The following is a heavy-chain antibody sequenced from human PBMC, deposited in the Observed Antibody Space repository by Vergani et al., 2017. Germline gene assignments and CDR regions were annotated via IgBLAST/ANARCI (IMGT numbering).Heavy chain of an antibody. CDR2: IYPGDSDT. CDR3: ARSPPIAALAYFDY. D-gene: IGHD6-6*01. CDR1: GFSFTSYW. J-gene: IGHJ4*02. V-gene: IGHV5-51*03. Sequence: EVQLVQSGAEVKKPGESLKISCQGSGFSFTSYWIGWVRQMPGKGLEWMGVIYPGDSDTIYSPSFQGQVTISADKSISTAYLQWSSLKASDTAMYYCARSPPIAALAYFDYWGQGTLVTVSS.